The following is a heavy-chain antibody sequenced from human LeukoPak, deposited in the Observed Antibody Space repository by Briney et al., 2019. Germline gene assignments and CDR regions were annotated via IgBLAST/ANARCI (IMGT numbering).Heavy chain of an antibody. V-gene: IGHV3-30*02. J-gene: IGHJ4*02. CDR2: IRYDGSNK. D-gene: IGHD6-13*01. Sequence: GGSLRLSCAASGFTFSSYGMHWVRQAPGMGLEWAAFIRYDGSNKYYADSVKGRFTISRDNSKNTLYLQMNSLRAADTAVYYCAKRRAAAGSFDYWGQGTLVTVSS. CDR3: AKRRAAAGSFDY. CDR1: GFTFSSYG.